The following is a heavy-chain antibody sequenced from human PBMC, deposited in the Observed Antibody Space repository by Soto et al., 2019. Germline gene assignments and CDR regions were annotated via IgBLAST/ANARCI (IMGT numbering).Heavy chain of an antibody. V-gene: IGHV4-59*01. CDR3: ARGYYYDTSGYYSAFDI. D-gene: IGHD3-22*01. Sequence: PSETLSLTCTVSGGSISSDYWSWIRHPPGKGLEWVGYVYNNGGTKYNPSLKSRVTISVDTSNNQFSLKLTSVTAADTAVYYCARGYYYDTSGYYSAFDIWGQGTMVTVSS. CDR2: VYNNGGT. CDR1: GGSISSDY. J-gene: IGHJ3*02.